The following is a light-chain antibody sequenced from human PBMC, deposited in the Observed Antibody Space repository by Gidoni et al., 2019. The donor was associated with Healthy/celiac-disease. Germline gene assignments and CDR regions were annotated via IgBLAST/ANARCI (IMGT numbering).Light chain of an antibody. CDR2: AAA. CDR3: QQSYSTLALT. V-gene: IGKV1-39*01. J-gene: IGKJ4*01. Sequence: DIQMTQSPSSLSASVGDRVTITCRASQSISSYLNWYQQNPGKAPKLLIYAAASLQSGGPSRFSGSGSGTDFTLTISSLQPEDFATYYCQQSYSTLALTFGGGTKVEIK. CDR1: QSISSY.